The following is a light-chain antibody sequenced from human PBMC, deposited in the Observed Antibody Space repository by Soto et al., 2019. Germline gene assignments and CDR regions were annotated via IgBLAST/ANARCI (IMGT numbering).Light chain of an antibody. CDR2: DAS. V-gene: IGKV3-15*01. CDR3: QAGSVWPT. CDR1: AGVGNN. J-gene: IGKJ1*01. Sequence: EAVLTQSPATLSVSPGERVTLSCRASAGVGNNLAWYQQKPGQAPRLLIYDASTRATGVPPRFSGSGSETEFTLTISSLQAEDIAVYYCQAGSVWPTFGRGTKVEIK.